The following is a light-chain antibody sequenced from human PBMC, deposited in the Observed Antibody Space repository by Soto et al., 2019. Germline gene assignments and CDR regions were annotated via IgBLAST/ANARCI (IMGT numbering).Light chain of an antibody. V-gene: IGKV1-5*03. CDR3: QQYNSYPWT. J-gene: IGKJ1*01. CDR1: QSINNW. Sequence: DIQMTQSPSTLSASVGDRVTITCRASQSINNWLVWYQQKPGIAPKLLMYKASNLESGVPSRFSGSGSGTEFALTISSLQPDVFATSYCQQYNSYPWTFGQGTKV. CDR2: KAS.